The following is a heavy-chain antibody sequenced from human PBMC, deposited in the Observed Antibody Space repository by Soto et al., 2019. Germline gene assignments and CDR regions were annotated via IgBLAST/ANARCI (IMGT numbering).Heavy chain of an antibody. D-gene: IGHD1-26*01. CDR2: ISPSGGST. CDR1: GYTFSTYY. J-gene: IGHJ6*02. V-gene: IGHV1-46*01. CDR3: VGSAHQRENYYGLDV. Sequence: ASVKVSCKASGYTFSTYYMHWVRQAPGQGLEWMAIISPSGGSTTYPQKFQGRVTMTRDTSTGTVYTELSSLRSEDTAVYYCVGSAHQRENYYGLDVWGQGTTVTVSS.